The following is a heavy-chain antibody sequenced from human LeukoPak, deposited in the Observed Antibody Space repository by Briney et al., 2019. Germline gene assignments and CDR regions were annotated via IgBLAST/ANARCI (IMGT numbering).Heavy chain of an antibody. CDR1: GFTFSSYS. CDR2: ISSSSSYI. D-gene: IGHD6-13*01. V-gene: IGHV3-21*01. CDR3: ARAGYSSYHFDY. J-gene: IGHJ4*02. Sequence: PGGSLRLSCAASGFTFSSYSMNWVRQAPGKGLEGVSSISSSSSYIYYADSAKGRFTISRDNAKNSLYLQMNSLRAEDTAVYYCARAGYSSYHFDYWGQGTLVTVSS.